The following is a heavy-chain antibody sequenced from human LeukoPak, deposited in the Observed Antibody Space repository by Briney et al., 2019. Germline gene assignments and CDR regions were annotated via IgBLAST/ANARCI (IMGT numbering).Heavy chain of an antibody. V-gene: IGHV6-1*01. CDR2: TYYRSKWSF. J-gene: IGHJ4*02. CDR1: GDSIFTNNVA. CDR3: ARGKYTSFDE. Sequence: SQTLSLTCAISGDSIFTNNVAWNWIRQSPSRGLEWLGRTYYRSKWSFDYAVSVKSRITINADTSKNQFSLQLSSVTPEDTAVYYCARGKYTSFDEWGQGTLVTVSS. D-gene: IGHD6-6*01.